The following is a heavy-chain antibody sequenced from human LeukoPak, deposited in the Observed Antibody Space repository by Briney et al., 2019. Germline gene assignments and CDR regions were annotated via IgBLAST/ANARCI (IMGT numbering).Heavy chain of an antibody. V-gene: IGHV1-46*01. D-gene: IGHD3-22*01. CDR2: INPSGGST. J-gene: IGHJ3*02. Sequence: ASVKVSCTASGYTFTSYYMHWVRQAPGQGLEWMGIINPSGGSTSYAQKFQGRVIMTRDTSTSTVYMELSSLRSEDTAVYYCAREWSYYDSSGYYPESPVARDAFDIWGQGTMVTVSS. CDR1: GYTFTSYY. CDR3: AREWSYYDSSGYYPESPVARDAFDI.